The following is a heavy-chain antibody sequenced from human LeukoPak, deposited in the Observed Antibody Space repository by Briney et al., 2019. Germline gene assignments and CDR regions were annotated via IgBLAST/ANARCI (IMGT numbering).Heavy chain of an antibody. CDR3: ASVDTAMVIASY. J-gene: IGHJ4*02. Sequence: SETLSLTCTVSGGSISSSSYYWGWIRQPPGKGLEWIGSIYYSGSTYYNPSLKSRVTTSVDTSKNQFSLKLSSVTAADTAVYYCASVDTAMVIASYWGQGTLVTVSS. D-gene: IGHD5-18*01. CDR2: IYYSGST. CDR1: GGSISSSSYY. V-gene: IGHV4-39*07.